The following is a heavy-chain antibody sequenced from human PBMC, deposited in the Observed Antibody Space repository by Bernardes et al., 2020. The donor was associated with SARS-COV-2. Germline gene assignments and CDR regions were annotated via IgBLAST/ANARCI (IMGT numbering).Heavy chain of an antibody. Sequence: GGSLILSCAASGFTVSNNYMTWVRQAPGKGLEWVSLLYSGDTYYADSVKGRFTISRDNSRNTLYLEMRSLRADDTAVYYCSKNAKYSSSSMEVWGQGTTVTVS. CDR2: LYSGDT. CDR1: GFTVSNNY. CDR3: SKNAKYSSSSMEV. D-gene: IGHD6-6*01. V-gene: IGHV3-53*01. J-gene: IGHJ6*02.